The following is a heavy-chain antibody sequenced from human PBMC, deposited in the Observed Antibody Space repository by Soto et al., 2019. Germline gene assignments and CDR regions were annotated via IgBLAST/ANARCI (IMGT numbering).Heavy chain of an antibody. CDR1: GYNFARDW. CDR3: ARQAYASNVPDS. CDR2: IFPGDSDT. J-gene: IGHJ5*01. Sequence: GESLKISCKGSGYNFARDWIGWVRQRPGKGLEWMGTIFPGDSDTKYSPSFEGHVTISVDKSITTAYLQWSSLKASDTAMYYCARQAYASNVPDSWGHGILVTVSS. D-gene: IGHD2-8*01. V-gene: IGHV5-51*01.